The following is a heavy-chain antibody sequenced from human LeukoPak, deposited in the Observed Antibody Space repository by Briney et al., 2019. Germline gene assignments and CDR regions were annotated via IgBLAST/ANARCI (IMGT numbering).Heavy chain of an antibody. V-gene: IGHV3-7*01. CDR3: ARAPYSSGWYGFDH. J-gene: IGHJ4*02. Sequence: GGSLRLSCAASGFTFSSNWMRWVRQAPGKGLEWVANINQDGSEKYYADSVKGRFTISRDNAKNSLYLQMNSLRAEDTAVYYCARAPYSSGWYGFDHWGQGTLVTVSS. D-gene: IGHD6-19*01. CDR2: INQDGSEK. CDR1: GFTFSSNW.